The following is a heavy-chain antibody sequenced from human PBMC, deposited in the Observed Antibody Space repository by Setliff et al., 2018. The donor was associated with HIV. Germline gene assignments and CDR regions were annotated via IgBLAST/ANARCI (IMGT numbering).Heavy chain of an antibody. CDR2: FYSGGRT. D-gene: IGHD3-16*01. V-gene: IGHV3-53*01. CDR1: GFTVSSNY. Sequence: GGSLRLSCAASGFTVSSNYMSWVRQAPGKGLEWVSVFYSGGRTYYANSVKGRFTISRDNSKNAVYLQMNSLRAEDTAVYYCARDGSRGGLPFYGMDVWGQGTTVTRLL. CDR3: ARDGSRGGLPFYGMDV. J-gene: IGHJ6*02.